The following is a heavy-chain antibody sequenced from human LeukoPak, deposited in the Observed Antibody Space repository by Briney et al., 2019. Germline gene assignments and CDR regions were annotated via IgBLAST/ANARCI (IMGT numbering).Heavy chain of an antibody. V-gene: IGHV3-74*01. CDR2: INSDGSST. CDR1: GFSFSDAW. J-gene: IGHJ3*02. CDR3: ARVQGHPPNGLDI. Sequence: GGSLRLSCAASGFSFSDAWMHWVRQAPGKGLVWVSRINSDGSSTSYADSVKGRFTISRDNAKNTLYLQMNSLRADDTAVYYCARVQGHPPNGLDIWGQGTMVTVSS. D-gene: IGHD2-8*01.